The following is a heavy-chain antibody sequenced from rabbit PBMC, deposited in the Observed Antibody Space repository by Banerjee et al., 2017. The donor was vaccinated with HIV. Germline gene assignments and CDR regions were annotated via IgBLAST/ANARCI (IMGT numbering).Heavy chain of an antibody. V-gene: IGHV1S40*01. CDR3: ARDYGYDYGYAFNL. CDR1: GFSFSSGYD. D-gene: IGHD6-1*01. Sequence: QSLEESGGGLVQPEGSLTLTCTASGFSFSSGYDMCWVRQAPGKGLEWIACISTNSGDTTYYASWAKGRFTISKTSSTTVTLQMTSLTAADTATYFCARDYGYDYGYAFNLWGPGTLVTVS. J-gene: IGHJ4*01. CDR2: ISTNSGDTT.